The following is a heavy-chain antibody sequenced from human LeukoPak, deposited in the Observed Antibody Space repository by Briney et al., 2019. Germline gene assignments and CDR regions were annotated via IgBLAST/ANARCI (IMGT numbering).Heavy chain of an antibody. Sequence: GGSLRLSCAASGFTFSSYWMSWVRQAPGKGLEWVPNIKQDGSEKYYVDSVKGRFTISRDNAKNSPYLQMNSLRVEDTAVYYCARDRYSSSWYDYWGQGTLVTVSS. CDR2: IKQDGSEK. V-gene: IGHV3-7*01. J-gene: IGHJ4*02. CDR1: GFTFSSYW. CDR3: ARDRYSSSWYDY. D-gene: IGHD6-13*01.